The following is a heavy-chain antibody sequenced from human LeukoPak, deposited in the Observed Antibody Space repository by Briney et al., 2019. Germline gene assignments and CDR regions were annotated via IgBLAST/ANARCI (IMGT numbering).Heavy chain of an antibody. J-gene: IGHJ4*02. V-gene: IGHV3-64D*06. Sequence: GGSLRLSCSASGFTFSSYAMHWVRPPPGKGLEYVSAISSNGGSTYYADSVKGRFTISRDNSKNTLYLQMSSLRAEDTAVYYCVKDLAVAATPILDYWGQGTLVTVSS. CDR3: VKDLAVAATPILDY. CDR1: GFTFSSYA. CDR2: ISSNGGST. D-gene: IGHD2-15*01.